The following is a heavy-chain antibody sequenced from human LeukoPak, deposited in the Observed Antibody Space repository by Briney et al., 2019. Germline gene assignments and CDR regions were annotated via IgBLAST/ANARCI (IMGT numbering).Heavy chain of an antibody. V-gene: IGHV3-11*01. Sequence: NPGGSLRLSCAASGFTFSDYYMSWIRQAPGKGLEWVSYISSSGSTIYYADSVKGRFTISRDNAKNSLYLQRNSLRAEDTAVYYCARMGLRSYTIDYWGQGTLVTVSS. CDR3: ARMGLRSYTIDY. D-gene: IGHD5-12*01. J-gene: IGHJ4*02. CDR2: ISSSGSTI. CDR1: GFTFSDYY.